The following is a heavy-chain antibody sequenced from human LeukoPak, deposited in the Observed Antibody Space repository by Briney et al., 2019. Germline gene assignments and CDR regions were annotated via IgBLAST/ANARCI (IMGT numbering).Heavy chain of an antibody. J-gene: IGHJ4*02. CDR2: ISYDGSNK. CDR3: AKQLGYCSDGSCYFPY. D-gene: IGHD2-15*01. CDR1: GFTFSSYA. V-gene: IGHV3-30-3*02. Sequence: GGSLRLSCAASGFTFSSYAMHWVRQAPGKGLEWVAVISYDGSNKYYADSVQGRFTIPRDNSKSTLCLQMNSLRAEDTAVYYCAKQLGYCSDGSCYFPYWGQGTLVTDSS.